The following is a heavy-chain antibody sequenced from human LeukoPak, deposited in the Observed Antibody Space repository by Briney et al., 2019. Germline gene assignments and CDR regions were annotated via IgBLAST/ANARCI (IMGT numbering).Heavy chain of an antibody. CDR3: ARRGIAVAGTPAEYFHH. J-gene: IGHJ1*01. Sequence: GDSLKISCKGSGYSFTSYWIGWVRQMPGKGLEWMGIIYPGDSDTRYSPSFQGQVTISADKSFSTAYLQWSSLKASDTAMYYCARRGIAVAGTPAEYFHHWGQGTLVIVSS. CDR2: IYPGDSDT. V-gene: IGHV5-51*01. CDR1: GYSFTSYW. D-gene: IGHD6-19*01.